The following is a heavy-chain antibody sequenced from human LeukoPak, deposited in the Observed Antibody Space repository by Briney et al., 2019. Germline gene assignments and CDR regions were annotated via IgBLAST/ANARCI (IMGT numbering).Heavy chain of an antibody. D-gene: IGHD2-15*01. CDR2: ILYDGSNE. CDR3: ASLMDLYQGCLET. J-gene: IGHJ5*02. CDR1: GFTFSSYG. Sequence: PGGSLRLSCAASGFTFSSYGMHWVRQAPGKGLEWVAFILYDGSNEYYADSVKGRLTISRDIGKNTLYLQMNSLRVEDTAIYYCASLMDLYQGCLETWGQGTLVTVSS. V-gene: IGHV3-30*02.